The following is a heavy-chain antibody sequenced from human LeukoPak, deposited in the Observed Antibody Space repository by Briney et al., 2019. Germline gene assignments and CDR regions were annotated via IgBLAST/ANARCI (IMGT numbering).Heavy chain of an antibody. Sequence: KPGGSLRLSCAASGFTFSSYSMNWVRQAPGKGREWVSSISSSSSYIYYADSVKGRLTISRDNAKNSLYLQMNSLRAEDTAVYYCASTYYDFWSGYYTRLGLNWFDPWGQGTLVTVSS. CDR1: GFTFSSYS. D-gene: IGHD3-3*01. J-gene: IGHJ5*02. CDR2: ISSSSSYI. CDR3: ASTYYDFWSGYYTRLGLNWFDP. V-gene: IGHV3-21*01.